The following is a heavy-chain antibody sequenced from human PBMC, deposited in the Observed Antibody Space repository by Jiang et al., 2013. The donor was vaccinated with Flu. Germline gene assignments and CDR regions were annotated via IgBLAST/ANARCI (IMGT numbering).Heavy chain of an antibody. Sequence: FSSYVISWVRQAPGQGLEWMGRIIPIVGILNYAQKFQGRVTITADKSTSTAYMELSSLRSEDTAVYYCARSLRSYYYDSSGYRSAFDIWGQGTMVAVSS. D-gene: IGHD3-22*01. J-gene: IGHJ3*02. V-gene: IGHV1-69*04. CDR1: FSSYV. CDR2: IIPIVGIL. CDR3: ARSLRSYYYDSSGYRSAFDI.